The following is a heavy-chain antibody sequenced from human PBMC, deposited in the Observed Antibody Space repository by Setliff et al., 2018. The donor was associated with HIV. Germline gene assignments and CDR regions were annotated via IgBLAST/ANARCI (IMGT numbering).Heavy chain of an antibody. D-gene: IGHD2-15*01. CDR1: GGSTSNEY. J-gene: IGHJ5*02. Sequence: SETLSLTCTVSGGSTSNEYWSWIRQSPGKGLEWIGHIHYKGNIDYNASLKSRLAISSDTSKNQFSLNLSSVIAADTAIYFCARFTVVVFGAGEPSWFDPWGQGILVTVSS. CDR2: IHYKGNI. CDR3: ARFTVVVFGAGEPSWFDP. V-gene: IGHV4-30-4*08.